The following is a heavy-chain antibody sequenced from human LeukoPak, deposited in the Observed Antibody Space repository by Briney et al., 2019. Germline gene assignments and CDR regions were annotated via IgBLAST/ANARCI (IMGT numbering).Heavy chain of an antibody. CDR3: ARGGEYSSSSGLFDF. J-gene: IGHJ4*02. Sequence: PAETLSLTCTVSGGSISSYYWSWIRQPAGKGLEWIGRIYTSGSTNYNPSLKSRGTMSVDTSKNQFSLKLSSVTAADTAVYYCARGGEYSSSSGLFDFWGQGTLVTVSS. D-gene: IGHD6-6*01. CDR2: IYTSGST. V-gene: IGHV4-4*07. CDR1: GGSISSYY.